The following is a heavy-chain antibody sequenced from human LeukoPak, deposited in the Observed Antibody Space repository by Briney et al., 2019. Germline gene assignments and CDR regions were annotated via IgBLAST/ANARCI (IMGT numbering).Heavy chain of an antibody. J-gene: IGHJ4*02. V-gene: IGHV3-74*01. CDR3: AKDHYWSIDY. D-gene: IGHD3-3*01. CDR1: GFDFSSNW. Sequence: GGSLRLSCAASGFDFSSNWMHWVRHAPGQGLVWVSRIKGDGISTNYADSVKGRFTISRDIAKNTLYLKMNSLRAEDTGVYYCAKDHYWSIDYWGRGTLVTVSS. CDR2: IKGDGIST.